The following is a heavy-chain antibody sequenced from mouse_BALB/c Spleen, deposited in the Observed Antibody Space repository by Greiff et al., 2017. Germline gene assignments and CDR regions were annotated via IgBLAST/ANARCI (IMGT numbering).Heavy chain of an antibody. CDR1: GFNIKDYY. V-gene: IGHV14-1*02. J-gene: IGHJ2*01. CDR2: IDPENGNT. Sequence: VHVKQSGAELVRPGALVKLSCKASGFNIKDYYMHWVKQRPEQGLEWIGWIDPENGNTIYDPKFQGKASITADTSSNTAYLQLSSLTSEDTAVYYCARPYYGSSLDYWGQGTTLTVSS. D-gene: IGHD1-1*01. CDR3: ARPYYGSSLDY.